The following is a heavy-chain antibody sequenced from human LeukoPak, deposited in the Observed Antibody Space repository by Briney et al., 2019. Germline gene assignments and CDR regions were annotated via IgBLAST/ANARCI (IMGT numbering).Heavy chain of an antibody. CDR2: IYPGDSDT. CDR1: VYSFTTYW. Sequence: NRGASLKISCKGSVYSFTTYWIACVRHMPEKRLEWMAIIYPGDSDTRYSPSFQGQVTISADKSISTAYLQWSSLKASDTAMYYCARSNYYDSYTNYWGQGTLVTVSS. J-gene: IGHJ4*02. CDR3: ARSNYYDSYTNY. V-gene: IGHV5-51*01. D-gene: IGHD3-22*01.